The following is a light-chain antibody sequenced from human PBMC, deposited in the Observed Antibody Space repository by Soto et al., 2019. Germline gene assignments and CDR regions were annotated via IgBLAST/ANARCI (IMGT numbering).Light chain of an antibody. CDR1: SSDVGGYNY. V-gene: IGLV2-11*01. Sequence: QSALTQPRSVSGSPGQSVTISCTGTSSDVGGYNYVSWYQQHPGKAPKLMIYDVSKRPSGVSNRFSGSKSGNTASLTISGLQAEDEADYHCCSYAGSDTFTFGGGTKLTVL. J-gene: IGLJ2*01. CDR3: CSYAGSDTFT. CDR2: DVS.